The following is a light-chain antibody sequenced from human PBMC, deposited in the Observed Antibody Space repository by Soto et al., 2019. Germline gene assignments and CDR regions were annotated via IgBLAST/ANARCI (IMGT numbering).Light chain of an antibody. CDR3: SSYTSTNTWV. V-gene: IGLV2-14*01. CDR1: SSDVGGYNY. CDR2: EVS. Sequence: QSALTQPASVSGSPGQSITISCTGTSSDVGGYNYVSWYQQHPGKAPKFLIYEVSNRPSGVSNRFSGSKSGNTASLTISGLQAEDEADYYCSSYTSTNTWVFDGGTKLTVL. J-gene: IGLJ3*02.